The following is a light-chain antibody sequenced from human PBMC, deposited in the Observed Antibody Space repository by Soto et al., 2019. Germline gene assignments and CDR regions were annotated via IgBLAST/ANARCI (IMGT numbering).Light chain of an antibody. CDR2: EVS. Sequence: QSALTQPASVSGAPGQSITISCTGTSSNVGGYNYVSWYQHHPGKAPKLIIYEVSNRPSGVSNRFSGSTSGNTASLTISGLQAEDEAYYYCSSYTSSSPLVFGAGTKLTVL. CDR3: SSYTSSSPLV. V-gene: IGLV2-14*01. J-gene: IGLJ1*01. CDR1: SSNVGGYNY.